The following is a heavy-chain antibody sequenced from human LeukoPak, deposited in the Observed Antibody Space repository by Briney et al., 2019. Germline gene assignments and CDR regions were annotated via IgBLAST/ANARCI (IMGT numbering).Heavy chain of an antibody. V-gene: IGHV3-64D*09. CDR3: VSDRETQEQI. D-gene: IGHD1-26*01. J-gene: IGHJ4*03. CDR2: ISYNGDST. Sequence: GGSLRLSCSGSGFTFSRHNMHWVRQAPGKGLEYVSAISYNGDSTYYVDSVKGRFTISRDNSKNTLDLQMSSRRPEGTAVYYCVSDRETQEQIWGPGTLVTVSS. CDR1: GFTFSRHN.